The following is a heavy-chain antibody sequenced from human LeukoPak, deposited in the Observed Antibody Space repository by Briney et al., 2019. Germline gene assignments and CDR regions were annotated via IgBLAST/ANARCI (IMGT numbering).Heavy chain of an antibody. CDR3: ARVNSGWGAYYYYCMDV. J-gene: IGHJ6*03. D-gene: IGHD5-12*01. CDR2: IKQDGSEK. V-gene: IGHV3-7*01. CDR1: GFTFSSYW. Sequence: PGGALRLSCAASGFTFSSYWMSWVRQAPGKGLEWVANIKQDGSEKYYVDSVKGRFTISRDNAKNSLYLQMNSLRAEDTGVYYCARVNSGWGAYYYYCMDVWGKGTTVTISS.